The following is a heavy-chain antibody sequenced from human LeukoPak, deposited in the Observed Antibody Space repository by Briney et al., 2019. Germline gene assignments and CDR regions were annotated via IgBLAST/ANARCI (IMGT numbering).Heavy chain of an antibody. V-gene: IGHV3-7*01. CDR2: IKQDGSEK. CDR3: AREANYYDSSGYSDAFDY. CDR1: GFTFSSYW. Sequence: GGPLRLSCAASGFTFSSYWMSWVRQAPGKGLEWVANIKQDGSEKYYVDSVKGRFTISRDNAKNSLYLQMNSLRAEDTAVYYCAREANYYDSSGYSDAFDYWGQGTLVTVSS. D-gene: IGHD3-22*01. J-gene: IGHJ4*02.